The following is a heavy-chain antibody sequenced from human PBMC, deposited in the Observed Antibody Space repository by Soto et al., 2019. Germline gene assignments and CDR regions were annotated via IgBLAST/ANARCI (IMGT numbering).Heavy chain of an antibody. CDR3: ARYGYSYTTYYYYGMDI. CDR2: IIPIFGTA. CDR1: GGTFSSYA. Sequence: QVQLVQSGAEVKKPGSSVKVSCKASGGTFSSYAISWVRQAPGQGLEWMGGIIPIFGTANYAQKFQGRDTITADDSTSTAYMELSSMRSEVTAVYYCARYGYSYTTYYYYGMDIWGLGITVTVSS. V-gene: IGHV1-69*01. D-gene: IGHD5-18*01. J-gene: IGHJ6*01.